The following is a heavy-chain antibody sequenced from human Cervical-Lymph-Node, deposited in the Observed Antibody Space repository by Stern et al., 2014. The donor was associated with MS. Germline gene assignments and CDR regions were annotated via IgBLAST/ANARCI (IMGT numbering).Heavy chain of an antibody. J-gene: IGHJ4*01. CDR2: IYYSGST. CDR3: ARDKGMFFL. CDR1: GGTITNYY. D-gene: IGHD2/OR15-2a*01. Sequence: QLQPQESGPGLVKPSETLSLTCTVSGGTITNYYWSWIRQPPGKGLEWIGYIYYSGSTTYNPPLKRRVTISVDTSKNQFSLKLSSVTAADTAVYYCARDKGMFFLWGQGTLVTVSS. V-gene: IGHV4-59*01.